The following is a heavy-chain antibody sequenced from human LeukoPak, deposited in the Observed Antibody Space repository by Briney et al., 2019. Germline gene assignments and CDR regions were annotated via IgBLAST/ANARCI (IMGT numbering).Heavy chain of an antibody. CDR1: GFSLSTFW. Sequence: GGSLRLSCAASGFSLSTFWMHWVRHAPGKGLVWVSRIDYDGSTTTYADSVKGRFTISRDNAKNTLYLQMNSLRAEDTAVYYCTHLGWFDPWGQGTLVTVSS. CDR3: THLGWFDP. CDR2: IDYDGSTT. J-gene: IGHJ5*02. V-gene: IGHV3-74*01.